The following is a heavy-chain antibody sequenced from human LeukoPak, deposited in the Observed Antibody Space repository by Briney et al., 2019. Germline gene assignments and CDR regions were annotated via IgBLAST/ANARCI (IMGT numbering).Heavy chain of an antibody. V-gene: IGHV3-33*01. CDR2: IWYDGSNK. D-gene: IGHD1-1*01. CDR3: ARGHRFLETYYYYYGMDV. J-gene: IGHJ6*02. CDR1: GFTFSSYG. Sequence: GGSLRLSCAASGFTFSSYGMHWVRQAPGKGLEWVAVIWYDGSNKYYADSVKGRFTISRDNSKNTLYLQMNSLRAEDTAVYYCARGHRFLETYYYYYGMDVWGQGTTVTVSS.